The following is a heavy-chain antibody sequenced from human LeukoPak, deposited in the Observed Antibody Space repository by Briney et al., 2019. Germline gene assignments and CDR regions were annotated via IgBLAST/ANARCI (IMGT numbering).Heavy chain of an antibody. CDR2: IKQDGSEK. Sequence: PGGSLRLSCAASGFTFSSYWMSWVRQAPGKGLEWVANIKQDGSEKYYVDSVKGRFTISRDNAKRSLFLQMNSLRVEDTAVYYCARTIWGFDYWGQGTLVTVSS. J-gene: IGHJ4*02. D-gene: IGHD3-9*01. V-gene: IGHV3-7*04. CDR3: ARTIWGFDY. CDR1: GFTFSSYW.